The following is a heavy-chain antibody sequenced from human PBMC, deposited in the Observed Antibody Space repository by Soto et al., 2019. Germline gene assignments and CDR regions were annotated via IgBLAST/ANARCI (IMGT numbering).Heavy chain of an antibody. CDR2: ISAYNGNT. V-gene: IGHV1-18*01. CDR3: ARELVVVPAEMAIVIYYYGMDF. J-gene: IGHJ6*04. Sequence: QVQLVQSGAEVKKHGASVKVSCKASGYKFTSYGISGVRQAPGPGLEWMGWISAYNGNTNYSQKLQGRVTMTPDTSTGTGNRALRILSSFDTAVYGCARELVVVPAEMAIVIYYYGMDFRGKGTPVTVAA. CDR1: GYKFTSYG. D-gene: IGHD2-2*01.